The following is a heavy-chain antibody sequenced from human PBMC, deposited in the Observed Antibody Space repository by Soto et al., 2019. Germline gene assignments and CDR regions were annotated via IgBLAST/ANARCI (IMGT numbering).Heavy chain of an antibody. D-gene: IGHD3-10*01. CDR2: IYYSGST. CDR3: ARVGGFGATTIDY. J-gene: IGHJ4*02. CDR1: GGSISSGDYY. V-gene: IGHV4-30-4*01. Sequence: QVQLQESGPGLVKPSQTLSLTCTVSGGSISSGDYYWSWIRQPPGKGLEWIGYIYYSGSTYYNPSLQSRVTRSVDPSKNQFSLKLSSVTAADTAVYYCARVGGFGATTIDYWGQGTLVTVSS.